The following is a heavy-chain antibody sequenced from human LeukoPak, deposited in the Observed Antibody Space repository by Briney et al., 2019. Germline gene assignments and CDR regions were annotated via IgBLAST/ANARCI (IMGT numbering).Heavy chain of an antibody. CDR1: GASISGYY. CDR2: IYSSGST. CDR3: ARDGKWLTLYYFDY. D-gene: IGHD3-22*01. J-gene: IGHJ4*02. Sequence: PSETLSLTCTVSGASISGYYWSWIRQPAGKGLEWIGRIYSSGSTNYNPSLKSRVTMSVDTSKNQFSLKLSSVTAADTAVYYCARDGKWLTLYYFDYWGQGTLFTVSS. V-gene: IGHV4-4*07.